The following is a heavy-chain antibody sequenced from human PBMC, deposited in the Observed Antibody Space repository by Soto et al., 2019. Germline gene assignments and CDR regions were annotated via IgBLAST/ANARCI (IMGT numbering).Heavy chain of an antibody. CDR3: ARDGGTAYWFDP. D-gene: IGHD1-26*01. CDR1: GGSVSSGSYY. V-gene: IGHV4-61*01. J-gene: IGHJ5*02. CDR2: IYYSGST. Sequence: PSETLSLTCTVSGGSVSSGSYYWSWIRQPPGKGLEWIGYIYYSGSTNYNPSLKSRVTISVDTSKNQFSLKLSSVTAADTAVYYCARDGGTAYWFDPWGQGTLVTVSS.